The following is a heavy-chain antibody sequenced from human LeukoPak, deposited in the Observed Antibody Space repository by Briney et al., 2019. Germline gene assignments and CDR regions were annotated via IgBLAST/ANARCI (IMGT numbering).Heavy chain of an antibody. Sequence: GESLKISRKGSGYSFTSYWIGWVRQMPGKGLEWMGIIYPGDSDTRYSPSFQGQVTISADRSISAAYLQWSSLKASDTAMYYCARFEVYDSSGYYYDYWGQGTLVTVSS. D-gene: IGHD3-22*01. J-gene: IGHJ4*02. CDR1: GYSFTSYW. CDR3: ARFEVYDSSGYYYDY. V-gene: IGHV5-51*01. CDR2: IYPGDSDT.